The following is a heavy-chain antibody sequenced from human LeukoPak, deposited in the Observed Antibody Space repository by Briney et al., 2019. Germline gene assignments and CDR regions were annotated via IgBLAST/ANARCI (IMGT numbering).Heavy chain of an antibody. CDR3: AKEAALGYCSGGSCCFDY. D-gene: IGHD2-15*01. J-gene: IGHJ4*02. CDR1: GFTFSSYW. CDR2: ISGSGGST. Sequence: GGSLRLSCAASGFTFSSYWMSWVRQAPGKGLEWVSAISGSGGSTYYADSVKGRFTISRDNSKNTLYLQMNSLRAEDTAVYYCAKEAALGYCSGGSCCFDYWGQGTLVTVSS. V-gene: IGHV3-23*01.